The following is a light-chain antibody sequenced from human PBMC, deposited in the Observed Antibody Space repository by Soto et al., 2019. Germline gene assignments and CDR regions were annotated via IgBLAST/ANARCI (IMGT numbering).Light chain of an antibody. Sequence: QSALTQPASVSGSPGQSITISCTGTSSDVGSYNYVSWYQQHPGKAPKLIIYDVSNRPSGVSDRFSGSKSGNTASLTISGLQTEDEADYYCSSCTTSSALHVFGTGTKVT. J-gene: IGLJ1*01. V-gene: IGLV2-14*03. CDR1: SSDVGSYNY. CDR3: SSCTTSSALHV. CDR2: DVS.